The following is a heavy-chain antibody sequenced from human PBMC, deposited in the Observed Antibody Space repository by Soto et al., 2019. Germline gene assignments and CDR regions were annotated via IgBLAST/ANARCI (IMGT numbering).Heavy chain of an antibody. Sequence: SETLSLTCTVSGGSISSYYWSWIRQPPGKGLEWIGYIYYSGSTNYNPSLKSRVTISVDTSKNQFSLKLSSVTAADTAVYYCARDSGSGYASWAFDIWGQGTMVTVSS. CDR1: GGSISSYY. V-gene: IGHV4-59*01. CDR2: IYYSGST. CDR3: ARDSGSGYASWAFDI. J-gene: IGHJ3*02. D-gene: IGHD5-12*01.